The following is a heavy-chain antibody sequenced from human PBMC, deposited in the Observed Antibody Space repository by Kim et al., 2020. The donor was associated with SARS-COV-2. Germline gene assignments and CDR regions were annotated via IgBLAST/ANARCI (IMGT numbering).Heavy chain of an antibody. CDR3: ARGNYDYVWGSYDY. Sequence: GGSLRLSCAASGFTFSSYWMSWVRQAPGKGLEWVANIKQDGSEKYYVDSVKGRFTISRDNAKNSLYLQMNSLRAEDTAVYYCARGNYDYVWGSYDYWGQGTLVTVSS. V-gene: IGHV3-7*04. CDR1: GFTFSSYW. J-gene: IGHJ4*02. CDR2: IKQDGSEK. D-gene: IGHD3-16*01.